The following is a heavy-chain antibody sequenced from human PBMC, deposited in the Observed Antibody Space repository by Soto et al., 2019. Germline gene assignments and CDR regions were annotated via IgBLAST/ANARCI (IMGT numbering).Heavy chain of an antibody. CDR2: SDREDGET. CDR1: GSALTELS. J-gene: IGHJ5*02. CDR3: TRGNWLDP. Sequence: QVRLIQSGTEVKKPGASVKVSCSLSGSALTELSLHWVRQAPGEGLEWMGCSDREDGETFYAQKFEGRLTITDDTSTNTANMELRSLGSEDTAVYYCTRGNWLDPWGQGTLVAVSS. V-gene: IGHV1-24*01.